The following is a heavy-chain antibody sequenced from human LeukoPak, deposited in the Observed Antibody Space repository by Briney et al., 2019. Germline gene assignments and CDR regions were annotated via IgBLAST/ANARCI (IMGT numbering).Heavy chain of an antibody. CDR2: ISYDGSNK. CDR3: ARRTAGYCSGGGCYGFQH. V-gene: IGHV3-30*03. D-gene: IGHD2-15*01. Sequence: GRSLRLSCAASGFTFSSYGMHWVRQAPGKGLEWVAVISYDGSNKYYADSVKGRFTISRDNAKNSLYLQMNSLRAEDTAVYYCARRTAGYCSGGGCYGFQHWGQGTLVTVSS. CDR1: GFTFSSYG. J-gene: IGHJ1*01.